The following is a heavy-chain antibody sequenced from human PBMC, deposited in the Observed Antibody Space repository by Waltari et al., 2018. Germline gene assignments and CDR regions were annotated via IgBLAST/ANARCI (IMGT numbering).Heavy chain of an antibody. D-gene: IGHD2-8*01. CDR3: ARHTPGLNSMLDY. V-gene: IGHV4-59*08. J-gene: IGHJ4*02. CDR2: IYYSGST. Sequence: QVQLQESGPGLVKPSETLSLTCTVSGGSISSYSWSWIRQPPGKGLEWIGYIYYSGSTNYNPSLKSRVTISVDTSKNQFSLKLSSVSAADTAVYYCARHTPGLNSMLDYWGQGTLVTVSS. CDR1: GGSISSYS.